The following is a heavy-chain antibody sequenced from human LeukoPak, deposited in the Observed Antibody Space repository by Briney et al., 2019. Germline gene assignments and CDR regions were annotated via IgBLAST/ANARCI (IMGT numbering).Heavy chain of an antibody. Sequence: ASVTVSCTASGYTFTTYGISWVGQAPGQGREWMGWISAYNGNTNYGQKLQGRLTMTTDTSTSTAYMELRSLRSDDTAVYYCARSRRGSGWYWLDPWGQGTLVTVSS. CDR2: ISAYNGNT. D-gene: IGHD6-19*01. V-gene: IGHV1-18*01. J-gene: IGHJ5*02. CDR3: ARSRRGSGWYWLDP. CDR1: GYTFTTYG.